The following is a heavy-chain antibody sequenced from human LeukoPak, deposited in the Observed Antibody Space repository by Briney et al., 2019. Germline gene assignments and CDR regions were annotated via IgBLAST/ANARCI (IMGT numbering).Heavy chain of an antibody. CDR1: GYTFTGYY. CDR2: INPNSGGT. D-gene: IGHD1-26*01. J-gene: IGHJ4*02. CDR3: ARGGGGSYSAYYFDY. V-gene: IGHV1-2*02. Sequence: ASVKVSCKASGYTFTGYYMHWVRQAPGQGLEWMGWINPNSGGTNYAQKFQGRVTITRNTSISTAYMELSSLRSEDTAVYYCARGGGGSYSAYYFDYWGQGTLVTVSS.